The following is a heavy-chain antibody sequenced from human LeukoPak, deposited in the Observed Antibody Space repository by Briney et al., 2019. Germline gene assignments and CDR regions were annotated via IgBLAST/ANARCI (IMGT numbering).Heavy chain of an antibody. Sequence: SETLSLTCTVSGGSISSSSYYWGWIRQPPGKGLEWIGEINHSGSTNYNPSLKSRVTISVDTSKNQFSLKLSSVTAADTAVYYCARERTTVNRANYYYYYMDVWGKGTTVTVSS. D-gene: IGHD4-17*01. V-gene: IGHV4-39*07. CDR2: INHSGST. CDR1: GGSISSSSYY. CDR3: ARERTTVNRANYYYYYMDV. J-gene: IGHJ6*03.